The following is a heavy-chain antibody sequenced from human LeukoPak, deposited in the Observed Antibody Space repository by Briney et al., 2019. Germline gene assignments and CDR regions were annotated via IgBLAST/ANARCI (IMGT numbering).Heavy chain of an antibody. D-gene: IGHD6-6*01. J-gene: IGHJ4*02. Sequence: GRSLRLSCAASGFTFSSYAMHWVRQAPGKGLEWVAVIPYDGSNKYYADSVKGRFTISRDNSKNTLYLQMNSLRAEDTAVYYCARRRSSFDYWGQGTLVTVSS. CDR1: GFTFSSYA. V-gene: IGHV3-30-3*01. CDR3: ARRRSSFDY. CDR2: IPYDGSNK.